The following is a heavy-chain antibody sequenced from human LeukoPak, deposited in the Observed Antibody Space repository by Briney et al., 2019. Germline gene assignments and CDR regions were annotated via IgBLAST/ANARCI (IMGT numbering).Heavy chain of an antibody. CDR1: GFTFSTYW. V-gene: IGHV3-74*01. D-gene: IGHD4-23*01. J-gene: IGHJ4*02. CDR2: INSDGGVT. CDR3: ARDYGGDN. Sequence: GESLRLSRAASGFTFSTYWMHWVRQAPGKGLVWVSLINSDGGVTNYADSVKGRFTISRDNSKNTLYLQMNSLRAEDTAVYYCARDYGGDNWGQGTLVTVSS.